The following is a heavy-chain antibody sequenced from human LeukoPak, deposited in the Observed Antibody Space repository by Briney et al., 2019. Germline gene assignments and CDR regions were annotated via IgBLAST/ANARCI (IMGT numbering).Heavy chain of an antibody. V-gene: IGHV3-21*01. D-gene: IGHD3-22*01. J-gene: IGHJ4*02. Sequence: PGGPLRLSCAASGFTFSSYSMNWVRQAPGKGLEWVSSISSSSSYIYYADSVKGRFTISRDNAKNSLYLQMNSLRAEDTAVYYCARWYYDSSGYYQGRYFDYWGQGTLVTVSS. CDR2: ISSSSSYI. CDR3: ARWYYDSSGYYQGRYFDY. CDR1: GFTFSSYS.